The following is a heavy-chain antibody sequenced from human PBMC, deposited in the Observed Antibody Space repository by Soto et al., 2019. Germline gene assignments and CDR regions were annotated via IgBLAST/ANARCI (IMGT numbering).Heavy chain of an antibody. V-gene: IGHV4-39*07. CDR3: AREGPSPYYYDSSGRKIFDY. D-gene: IGHD3-22*01. CDR1: GGSISSSSYY. Sequence: SETLSLTCTVSGGSISSSSYYWGWIRQPPGKGLEWIGSIYYSGSTYYNPSLKSRVTISVDTSKNQFSLKLSSGTAADTAVYYCAREGPSPYYYDSSGRKIFDYWGQGTLVTVSS. CDR2: IYYSGST. J-gene: IGHJ4*02.